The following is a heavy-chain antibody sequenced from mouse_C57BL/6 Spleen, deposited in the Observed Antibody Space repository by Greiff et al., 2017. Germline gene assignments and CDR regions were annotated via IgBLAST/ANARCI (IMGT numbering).Heavy chain of an antibody. Sequence: VQLQQSGPELVKPGASVKISCKASGYAFSSSWMNWVKQRPGKGLEWIGRIYPGDGDTNYNGKFKGKATLTADKSSSTAYMQLSSLTSEDSAVXFCAREYYYATPYGAYWGQGTLVTVSA. CDR1: GYAFSSSW. CDR3: AREYYYATPYGAY. CDR2: IYPGDGDT. V-gene: IGHV1-82*01. D-gene: IGHD1-1*01. J-gene: IGHJ3*01.